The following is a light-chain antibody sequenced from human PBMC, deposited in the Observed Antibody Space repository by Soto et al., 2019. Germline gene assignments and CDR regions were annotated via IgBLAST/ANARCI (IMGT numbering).Light chain of an antibody. CDR2: AAS. CDR3: QQYYRYPQA. CDR1: QGISSY. J-gene: IGKJ1*01. V-gene: IGKV1-8*01. Sequence: AIRMTQSPSSLSASTGDRVTITCRASQGISSYLAWYQQKPGKAPKLLIYAASTLQSGVPSRFSGSGSGTDFTLTISCLQSVLFANYYCQQYYRYPQAFGKGTKV.